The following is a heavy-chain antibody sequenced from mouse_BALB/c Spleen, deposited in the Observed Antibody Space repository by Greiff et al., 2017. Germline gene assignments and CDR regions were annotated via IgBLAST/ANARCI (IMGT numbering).Heavy chain of an antibody. CDR1: GYTFTSYY. Sequence: QVQLQQSGPELVKPGASVRISCKASGYTFTSYYIHWVKQRPGQGLEWIGWIYPGNVNTKYNEKFKGKATLTADKSSSTAYMQLSSLTSEDSAVYFCAREGGYGNYDAMDYWGQGTSVTVSS. D-gene: IGHD2-10*02. CDR2: IYPGNVNT. V-gene: IGHV1S56*01. CDR3: AREGGYGNYDAMDY. J-gene: IGHJ4*01.